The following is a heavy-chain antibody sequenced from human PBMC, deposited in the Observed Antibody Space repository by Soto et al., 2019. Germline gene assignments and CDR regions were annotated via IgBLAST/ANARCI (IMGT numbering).Heavy chain of an antibody. CDR3: ARLRSSGYDAFDI. CDR2: IFPGDSDT. Sequence: GEFLKISCKGSGTSFTSYWIAWVRQVPGKGLEWMGIIFPGDSDTRSSPSFQGQVTMSVDKSITTAYLQWSSLKASDTAMYYCARLRSSGYDAFDIWGQGTMVTVSS. D-gene: IGHD3-22*01. V-gene: IGHV5-51*01. CDR1: GTSFTSYW. J-gene: IGHJ3*02.